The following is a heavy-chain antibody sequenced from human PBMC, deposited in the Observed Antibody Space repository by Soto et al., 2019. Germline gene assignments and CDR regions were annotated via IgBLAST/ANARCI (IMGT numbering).Heavy chain of an antibody. J-gene: IGHJ3*02. CDR1: GFTFSSYD. D-gene: IGHD6-6*01. CDR2: IGTAGDT. V-gene: IGHV3-13*01. CDR3: ARGSSSLDDAFDI. Sequence: EVQLVESGGGLVQPGGSLRLSCAASGFTFSSYDMHWVPQATGKVLEWVSAIGTAGDTYYPGSVKGRFTISRENAKNSLYLQMNSLRAGDTAVYYCARGSSSLDDAFDIWGQGTMVTVSS.